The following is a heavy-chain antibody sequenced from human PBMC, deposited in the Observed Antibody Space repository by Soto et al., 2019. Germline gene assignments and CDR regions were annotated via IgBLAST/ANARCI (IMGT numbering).Heavy chain of an antibody. Sequence: LRLSCAASRFTFSNYAMSWVRQAPGKGLEWVSAISASGASAYYADSVKGRFTISRDNSKNTLYLQMNSLRADDTAVYYCAKDWANSRPGEPLDPWGQGTLVTGSS. J-gene: IGHJ5*02. V-gene: IGHV3-23*01. D-gene: IGHD7-27*01. CDR1: RFTFSNYA. CDR3: AKDWANSRPGEPLDP. CDR2: ISASGASA.